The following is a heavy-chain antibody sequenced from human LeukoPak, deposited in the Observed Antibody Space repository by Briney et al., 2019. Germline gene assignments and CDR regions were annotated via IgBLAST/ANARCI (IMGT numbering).Heavy chain of an antibody. J-gene: IGHJ4*02. CDR2: ISSDGSST. CDR3: ARISLSGWVNDH. Sequence: GGSLRLSCAASGFTLSSYWVHWVRQAPGKGLVWVTRISSDGSSTSYADSVKGRFTISRDNAKNTLYLQMSSLRAEDTAMYYCARISLSGWVNDHWGQGTLVTVSS. V-gene: IGHV3-74*01. CDR1: GFTLSSYW. D-gene: IGHD6-19*01.